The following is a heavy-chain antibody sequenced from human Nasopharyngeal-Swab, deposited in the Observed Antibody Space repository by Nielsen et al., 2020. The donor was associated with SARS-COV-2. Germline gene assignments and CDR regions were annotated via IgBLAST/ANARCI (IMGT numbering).Heavy chain of an antibody. Sequence: RQAPGKGLEWIGYIYYSGSTNYNPSLKSRVTISEDTSKNQFSLKLSSGTAADTAVYYCERATWSGYSLGWFDPWGQGTLVTVSS. D-gene: IGHD3-3*01. J-gene: IGHJ5*02. V-gene: IGHV4-59*01. CDR3: ERATWSGYSLGWFDP. CDR2: IYYSGST.